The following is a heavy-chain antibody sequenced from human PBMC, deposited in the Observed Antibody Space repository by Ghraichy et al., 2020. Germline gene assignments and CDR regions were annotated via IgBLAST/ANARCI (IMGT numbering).Heavy chain of an antibody. CDR3: ARGSRVVRFYYYDGMDV. CDR2: ITSSGRNI. CDR1: GFTFSGYS. D-gene: IGHD4-23*01. Sequence: GGSLRLSCVGFGFTFSGYSMNWVRQSPGKGLEWVSYITSSGRNIFYADSVKGRFTISRDNAQNSLYLQMNSLRDEDTAVYYCARGSRVVRFYYYDGMDVWGQGTTVTVSS. J-gene: IGHJ6*02. V-gene: IGHV3-48*02.